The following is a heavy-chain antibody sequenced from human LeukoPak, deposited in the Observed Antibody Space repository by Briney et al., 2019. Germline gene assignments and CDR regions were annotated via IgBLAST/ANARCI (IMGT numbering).Heavy chain of an antibody. J-gene: IGHJ4*02. CDR1: GFTFSSYW. V-gene: IGHV3-7*01. CDR2: IKQDGSEK. D-gene: IGHD3-10*01. CDR3: ARRPMVRGGRKGDPIHYFDY. Sequence: GGSLRLSCAASGFTFSSYWMSWVRQAPGKGLEWVANIKQDGSEKYYVDSVKGRFTISRDNAKNSLYLQMNSLRAEDTAVYYCARRPMVRGGRKGDPIHYFDYWGQGTLVTVSS.